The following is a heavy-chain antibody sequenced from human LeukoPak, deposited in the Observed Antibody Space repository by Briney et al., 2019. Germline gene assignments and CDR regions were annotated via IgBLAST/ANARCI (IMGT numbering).Heavy chain of an antibody. CDR2: VSGSGGST. V-gene: IGHV3-23*01. D-gene: IGHD3-22*01. J-gene: IGHJ4*02. CDR3: AKGHSSGYYYYFDY. Sequence: GGSLRLSCAASGFTFSCYAMSWVRHTPGKGLDWVSTVSGSGGSTYYADSVKGRFTISRDSSKNTLYLQMNTLRAEDTAVYYCAKGHSSGYYYYFDYWGQGTLVTVSS. CDR1: GFTFSCYA.